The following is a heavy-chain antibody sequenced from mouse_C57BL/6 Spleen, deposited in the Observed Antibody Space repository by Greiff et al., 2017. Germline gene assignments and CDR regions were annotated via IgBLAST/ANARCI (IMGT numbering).Heavy chain of an antibody. J-gene: IGHJ4*01. CDR2: IYPSDSET. CDR1: GYTFTSYW. CDR3: ARGGDYDNYAMDY. V-gene: IGHV1-61*01. D-gene: IGHD2-4*01. Sequence: QVQLQQPGAELVRPGSSVKLSCKASGYTFTSYWMEWVKQRPGQGLEWIGNIYPSDSETHYNQKFKDKATLTVDKSSSTAYMQLSSLTSEDSAVYYCARGGDYDNYAMDYWGQGTSVTVSS.